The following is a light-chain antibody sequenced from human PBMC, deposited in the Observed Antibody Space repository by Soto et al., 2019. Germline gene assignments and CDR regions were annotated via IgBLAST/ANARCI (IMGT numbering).Light chain of an antibody. J-gene: IGKJ1*01. Sequence: EIVMTQSPATLSVSPGERATLSCRASQRVSNNLAWYQQKPGQPPRLLIYGASTRATGIPARFSGSGSGKEFTLTISSLQSEDLAVYYCQQYNEWRTFGQGTKVEVK. V-gene: IGKV3-15*01. CDR2: GAS. CDR3: QQYNEWRT. CDR1: QRVSNN.